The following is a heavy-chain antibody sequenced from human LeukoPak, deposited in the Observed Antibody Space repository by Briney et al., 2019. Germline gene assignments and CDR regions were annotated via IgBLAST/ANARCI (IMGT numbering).Heavy chain of an antibody. CDR3: TRDREHGTQDS. V-gene: IGHV4-39*07. J-gene: IGHJ4*02. D-gene: IGHD1-26*01. Sequence: SGTLSLTCTVSGGSFTDYYWGWIRQPPGKGLEGIGSIYYRGNTFYTPSLKNRVSTSIDTAKGRLSLNLNSVTAADTAVYFCTRDREHGTQDSWGQGTLVTVS. CDR1: GGSFTDYY. CDR2: IYYRGNT.